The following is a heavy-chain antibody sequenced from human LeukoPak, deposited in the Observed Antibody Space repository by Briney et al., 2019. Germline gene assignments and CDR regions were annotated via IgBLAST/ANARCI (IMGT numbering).Heavy chain of an antibody. Sequence: SETLSLTCTVSGGSISSGDYYWSWIRQPPGKGLEWIGYIYYSGSTYYNPSLKSRVTISVDTPKNQFSLKLSSVTAADTAVYYCARDMVRGGPFDIWGQGTMVTVSS. CDR2: IYYSGST. CDR1: GGSISSGDYY. CDR3: ARDMVRGGPFDI. J-gene: IGHJ3*02. V-gene: IGHV4-30-4*01. D-gene: IGHD3-10*01.